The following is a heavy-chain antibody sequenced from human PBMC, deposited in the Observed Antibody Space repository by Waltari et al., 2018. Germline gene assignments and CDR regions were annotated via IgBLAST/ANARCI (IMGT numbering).Heavy chain of an antibody. CDR1: GFTFSSYG. Sequence: QVQLVESGGGVVQPGRSLRLSCAASGFTFSSYGMHWVRQAPGKGLEWVAVIWYDGSNKYYADSVKGRFTISRDNSKNTLYLQMNSLRAEDTAVYYCARDGDSSGWYRFYDPIYGMDVWGQGTTVTVSS. V-gene: IGHV3-33*01. CDR2: IWYDGSNK. J-gene: IGHJ6*02. D-gene: IGHD6-19*01. CDR3: ARDGDSSGWYRFYDPIYGMDV.